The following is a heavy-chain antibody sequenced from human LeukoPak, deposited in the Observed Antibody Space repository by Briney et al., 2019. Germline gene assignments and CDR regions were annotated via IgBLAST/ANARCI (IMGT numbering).Heavy chain of an antibody. CDR1: GYSFTSYW. D-gene: IGHD3-10*01. CDR2: IYPGDSDT. J-gene: IGHJ3*02. V-gene: IGHV5-51*01. CDR3: ARPYYGSGSYHAFDI. Sequence: GESLKISCKGSGYSFTSYWIGWVRQMPGKGLGWMGIIYPGDSDTRYSPSFQGQVTISADKSISTAYLQWSSLKASDTAMYYCARPYYGSGSYHAFDIWGQGTMVTVSS.